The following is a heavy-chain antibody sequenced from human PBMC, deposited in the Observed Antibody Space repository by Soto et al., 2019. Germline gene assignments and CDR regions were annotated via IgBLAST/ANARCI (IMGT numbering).Heavy chain of an antibody. CDR1: GGSISSYY. Sequence: SETLSLTCTVSGGSISSYYWSWIRQPPGKGLEWIGYIYYSGSTNYNPSLKSRVTISVDTSKNQFSLKLSSVTAADTAVYYCARGSSLGDYYGSGSYFDYWGQGTLVTVSS. CDR2: IYYSGST. CDR3: ARGSSLGDYYGSGSYFDY. V-gene: IGHV4-59*01. J-gene: IGHJ4*02. D-gene: IGHD3-10*01.